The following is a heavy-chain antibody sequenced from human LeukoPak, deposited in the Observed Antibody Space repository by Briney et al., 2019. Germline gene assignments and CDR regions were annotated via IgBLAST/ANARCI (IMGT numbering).Heavy chain of an antibody. CDR2: ISAYNGNT. Sequence: ASVKVSCKASGYTFTSYGISWVRQAPGQGLEWMGWISAYNGNTNYAQKLQGRVTMTTDTSTSTAYMELRSLRSDDTAVYYCAREKIDSGSYYVRYYYYMDVWGKGTTVTVSS. CDR3: AREKIDSGSYYVRYYYYMDV. J-gene: IGHJ6*03. V-gene: IGHV1-18*01. CDR1: GYTFTSYG. D-gene: IGHD1-26*01.